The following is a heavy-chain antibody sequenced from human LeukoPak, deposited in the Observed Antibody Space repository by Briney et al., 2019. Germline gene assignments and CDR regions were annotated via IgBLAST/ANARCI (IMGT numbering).Heavy chain of an antibody. CDR2: ITGTGENT. J-gene: IGHJ4*02. D-gene: IGHD3-10*01. V-gene: IGHV3-23*01. CDR3: AKIGGYFDY. CDR1: GFTFRSNS. Sequence: GGSLRLSCAASGFTFRSNSMSLVRQAPGKGLEWVSAITGTGENTYYADFVKGRFTISRDNANNTLYLQMNSLRAEDTAVYYCAKIGGYFDYWGQGTLVTVSS.